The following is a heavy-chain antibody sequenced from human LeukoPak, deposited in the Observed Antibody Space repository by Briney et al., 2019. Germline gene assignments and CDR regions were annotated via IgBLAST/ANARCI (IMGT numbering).Heavy chain of an antibody. CDR3: AKIYDGAWGPFDY. CDR2: ITDSGGST. D-gene: IGHD3-16*01. CDR1: GFTFRSSA. V-gene: IGHV3-23*01. J-gene: IGHJ4*02. Sequence: PGESLTLSCAASGFTFRSSAMSWVRQAPGKGLEWVSSITDSGGSTYYAESAKGRFTISRDNYKNTLFLQMSSLRAEDTAVYYCAKIYDGAWGPFDYWGQGALVTVSS.